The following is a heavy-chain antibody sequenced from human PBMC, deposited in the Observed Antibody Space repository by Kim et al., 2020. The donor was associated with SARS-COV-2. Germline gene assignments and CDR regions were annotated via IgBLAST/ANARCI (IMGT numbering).Heavy chain of an antibody. Sequence: GGSLRLSCAASGFTFDDYTMHWVRQAPGKGLEWVSLISWDGGSTYYADSVKGRFTISRDNSKNSLYLQMNSLRTEDTALYYCAKGQTGSSWLRLYGMDVWGQGTTVTVSS. CDR1: GFTFDDYT. CDR2: ISWDGGST. D-gene: IGHD6-13*01. CDR3: AKGQTGSSWLRLYGMDV. V-gene: IGHV3-43*01. J-gene: IGHJ6*02.